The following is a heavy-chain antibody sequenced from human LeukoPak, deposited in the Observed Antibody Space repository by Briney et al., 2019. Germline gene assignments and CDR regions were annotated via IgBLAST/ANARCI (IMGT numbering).Heavy chain of an antibody. Sequence: ASVKVSCKASGGTLSSYAISWVRQAPGQRLKWMGRFIPTLGIANYAQKFQGRVTITADKSTSTAYMELSSLRSEDTAVYYCARDRRVYSYGTYGYYYGMDVWGQGTTVTVSS. D-gene: IGHD5-18*01. J-gene: IGHJ6*02. CDR3: ARDRRVYSYGTYGYYYGMDV. CDR1: GGTLSSYA. V-gene: IGHV1-69*04. CDR2: FIPTLGIA.